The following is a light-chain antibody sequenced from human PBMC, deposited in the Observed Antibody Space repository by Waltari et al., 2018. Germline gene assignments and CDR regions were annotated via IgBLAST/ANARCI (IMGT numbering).Light chain of an antibody. CDR2: WAS. V-gene: IGKV4-1*01. J-gene: IGKJ3*01. CDR3: QQYYTTPFT. CDR1: QSVLYSPNNKNY. Sequence: DIVMTQSPGSLAVPLGESDTITCKSSQSVLYSPNNKNYLAWYQQKPGQPPKLLIYWASTRESGVPDRFSGSGSGTDFTLTISSLQDEDVAVYYCQQYYTTPFTFGPGTKVDIK.